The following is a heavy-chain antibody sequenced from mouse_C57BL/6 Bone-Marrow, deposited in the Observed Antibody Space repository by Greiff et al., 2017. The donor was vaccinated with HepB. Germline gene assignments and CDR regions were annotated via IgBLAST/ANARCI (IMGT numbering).Heavy chain of an antibody. Sequence: QVQLQQPGAELVMPGASVKLSCKASGYTFTSYWMHWVKQRPGQGLEWIGTIDPSDSYTNYNQKFKGKSTLTVDKSSSTSYLQLSSLTSEDSAVYYCARPVLGYYAMDYWGQGTSVTVSS. D-gene: IGHD4-1*01. V-gene: IGHV1-69*01. CDR3: ARPVLGYYAMDY. J-gene: IGHJ4*01. CDR1: GYTFTSYW. CDR2: IDPSDSYT.